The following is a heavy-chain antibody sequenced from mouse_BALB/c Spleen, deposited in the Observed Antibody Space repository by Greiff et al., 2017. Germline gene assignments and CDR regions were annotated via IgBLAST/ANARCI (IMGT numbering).Heavy chain of an antibody. CDR3: VRDRNYAMDY. CDR2: IWTGGGT. J-gene: IGHJ4*01. V-gene: IGHV2-9-2*01. Sequence: QVQLKQSGPGLVAPSQSLSITCTVSGFSLTSYDISWIRQPPGKGLEWLGVIWTGGGTNYNSAFMSRLSISKDNSKSQVFLKMNSLQTDDTAIYYCVRDRNYAMDYWGQGTSVTVSS. CDR1: GFSLTSYD.